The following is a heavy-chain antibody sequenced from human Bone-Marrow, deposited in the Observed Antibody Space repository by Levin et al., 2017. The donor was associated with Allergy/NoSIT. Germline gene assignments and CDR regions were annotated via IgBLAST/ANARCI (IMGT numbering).Heavy chain of an antibody. Sequence: PSETLSLTCTVSGYSISGNTYYWGWIRQPPGKGLEWIGSINHSGSTYYNPSLKSRVTISVDTSKNQFSLKLSSVTAADTAVDYWARAGRYDYWGQGTLVTVSS. V-gene: IGHV4-39*07. CDR3: ARAGRYDY. CDR1: GYSISGNTYY. CDR2: INHSGST. D-gene: IGHD3-9*01. J-gene: IGHJ4*02.